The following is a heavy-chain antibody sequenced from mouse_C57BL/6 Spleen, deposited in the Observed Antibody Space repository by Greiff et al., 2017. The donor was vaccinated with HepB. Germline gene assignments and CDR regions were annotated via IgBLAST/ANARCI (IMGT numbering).Heavy chain of an antibody. V-gene: IGHV1-55*01. D-gene: IGHD1-1*01. J-gene: IGHJ4*01. CDR2: IYPGSGST. CDR1: GYTFTSYW. Sequence: VKLQQPGAELVKPGASVKMSCKASGYTFTSYWITWVKQRPGQGLEWIGDIYPGSGSTNYNEKFKSKATLTVDTSSSTAYMQLSSLTSEDSAVYYCARSGYYGSSYVPLGAMDYWGQGTSVTVSS. CDR3: ARSGYYGSSYVPLGAMDY.